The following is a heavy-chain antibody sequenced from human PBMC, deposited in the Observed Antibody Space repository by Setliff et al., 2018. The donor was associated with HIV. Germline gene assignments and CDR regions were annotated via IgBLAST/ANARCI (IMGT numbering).Heavy chain of an antibody. CDR2: ISSSSYYI. J-gene: IGHJ4*02. CDR1: GFTFSSYS. Sequence: SLRLSCETSGFTFSSYSMNWVRQAPGKGLEWVSSISSSSYYIYYADSVKGRFTISRDNAKNSLFLQMNSLRAEDTAVYYCASIELAAMVPVDYWGQGTLVTVSS. V-gene: IGHV3-21*01. D-gene: IGHD5-18*01. CDR3: ASIELAAMVPVDY.